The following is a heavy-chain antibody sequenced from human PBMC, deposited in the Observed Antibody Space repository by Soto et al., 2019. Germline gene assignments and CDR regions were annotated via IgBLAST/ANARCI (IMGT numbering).Heavy chain of an antibody. V-gene: IGHV1-18*01. D-gene: IGHD1-26*01. Sequence: ASVKVSCKASGYTFTSYGISWVRQAPGQGLEWMGWISAYNGNTDYAQKLQGRVTMTTDTSTSTAYMELRSLRSDDTAVYYCARDLEWELPLVRDAFDIWGQGTMVTVSS. CDR3: ARDLEWELPLVRDAFDI. CDR1: GYTFTSYG. J-gene: IGHJ3*02. CDR2: ISAYNGNT.